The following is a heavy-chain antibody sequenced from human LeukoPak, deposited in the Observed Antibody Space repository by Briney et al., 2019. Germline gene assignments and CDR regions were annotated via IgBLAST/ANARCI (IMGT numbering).Heavy chain of an antibody. V-gene: IGHV4-59*01. CDR2: IYSSRRT. J-gene: IGHJ5*02. Sequence: PSETLSLTCTVSSGSINSYYWSWIRHPPGKGREWIGDIYSSRRTNYNSSLKSRVTISVDTSKNQFSLKMSSVTAADTAVYYCARGVIGAAGRFDPWGQGTLVTVSS. CDR1: SGSINSYY. D-gene: IGHD6-13*01. CDR3: ARGVIGAAGRFDP.